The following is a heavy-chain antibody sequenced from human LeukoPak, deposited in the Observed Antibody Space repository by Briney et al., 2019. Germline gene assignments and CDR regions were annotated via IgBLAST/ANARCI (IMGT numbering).Heavy chain of an antibody. D-gene: IGHD2-15*01. CDR2: IYSSGST. Sequence: PGGSLRLSCAASGFTFSSNYMSWVRQAPGKGLEWVSVIYSSGSTYYADSVKGRFTISRDNSKNTLYLQMNSLRADDTAAYYCARDRGGPEGDWGQGTLVTVSS. CDR1: GFTFSSNY. J-gene: IGHJ4*02. CDR3: ARDRGGPEGD. V-gene: IGHV3-53*01.